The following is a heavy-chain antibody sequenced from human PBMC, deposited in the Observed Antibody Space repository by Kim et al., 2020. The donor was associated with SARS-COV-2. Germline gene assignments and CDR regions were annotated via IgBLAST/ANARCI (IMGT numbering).Heavy chain of an antibody. J-gene: IGHJ5*02. Sequence: SETLSLTCTVSGGSISSSSYYWGWIRQPPGKGLEWIGSIYYSGSTYYNPSLKSRVTISVDTSKNQFSLKLGSVTAADTAVYYGARLKTMVRGVRRGFNWFVPWGQGTRVTVSS. CDR3: ARLKTMVRGVRRGFNWFVP. CDR1: GGSISSSSYY. CDR2: IYYSGST. D-gene: IGHD3-10*01. V-gene: IGHV4-39*01.